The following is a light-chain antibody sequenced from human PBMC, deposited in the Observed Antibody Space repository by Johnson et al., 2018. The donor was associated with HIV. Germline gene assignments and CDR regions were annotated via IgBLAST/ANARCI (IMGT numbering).Light chain of an antibody. J-gene: IGLJ1*01. Sequence: QSALTQPPSVSAAPGQKVTISCSGSSSNIGNNYVSWYQQLPGTAPKLLIYDNNKRPSGIPDRFSGSKSGTSATLGITGLQTGDEAYYYCGTWDSSLSAEVFGTGTKVTVL. CDR1: SSNIGNNY. V-gene: IGLV1-51*01. CDR2: DNN. CDR3: GTWDSSLSAEV.